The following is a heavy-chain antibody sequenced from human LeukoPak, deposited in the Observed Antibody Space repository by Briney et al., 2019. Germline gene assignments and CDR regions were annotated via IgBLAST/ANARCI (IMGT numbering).Heavy chain of an antibody. CDR2: IYYSGST. Sequence: SETLSLTCTVSGGSISSSLYYWAWIRQPPGKGLEWIGSIYYSGSTYYNPSLKSRVTMAVDTSENQFSLKLNSVTAADTAVYYCASLGTYTYNFDYWGQGILVTVSS. D-gene: IGHD1-26*01. CDR3: ASLGTYTYNFDY. V-gene: IGHV4-39*01. CDR1: GGSISSSLYY. J-gene: IGHJ4*02.